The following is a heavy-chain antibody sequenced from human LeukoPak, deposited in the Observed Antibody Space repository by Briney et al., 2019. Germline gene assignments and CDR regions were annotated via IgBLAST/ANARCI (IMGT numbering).Heavy chain of an antibody. J-gene: IGHJ5*02. V-gene: IGHV3-33*01. CDR2: IWYDGSNK. D-gene: IGHD3-22*01. CDR3: ARDRGYYDSSGYYSPWNWFDP. CDR1: GFTFSSYG. Sequence: GRSLRLSCAASGFTFSSYGMHWVRQAPGKGLEWVAVIWYDGSNKYYADSVKGRFTNSRDNSKNTLYLQMNSLRAEDTAVYYCARDRGYYDSSGYYSPWNWFDPWGQGTLVTVSS.